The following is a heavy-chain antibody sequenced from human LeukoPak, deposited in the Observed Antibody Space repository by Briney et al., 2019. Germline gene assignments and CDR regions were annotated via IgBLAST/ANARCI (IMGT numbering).Heavy chain of an antibody. CDR1: GGSISSNY. V-gene: IGHV4-4*07. CDR2: IYTNGST. Sequence: SETLSLTCTVSGGSISSNYWYWIRQPAGKGLEWIGRIYTNGSTNYNPSLKSRVTMSADTSKNQFSLKLSSVTAADTAVYYCARGDIPYYFDYWGQGTLVTVSS. J-gene: IGHJ4*02. CDR3: ARGDIPYYFDY.